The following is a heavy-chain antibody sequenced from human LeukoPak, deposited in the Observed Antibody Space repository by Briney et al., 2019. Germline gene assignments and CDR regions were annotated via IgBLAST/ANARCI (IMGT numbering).Heavy chain of an antibody. CDR1: GGSFSDNY. D-gene: IGHD4-17*01. CDR3: ASPTTVTTSAYRAFDI. Sequence: SETLSLTCAVYGGSFSDNYWSWIRQPPGKGLEWIGEINHSGSANYSPSLRSRVTISVDTSKNQFSLNLRSVTAADTAVYYCASPTTVTTSAYRAFDIWGQGTMVTVSA. V-gene: IGHV4-34*01. CDR2: INHSGSA. J-gene: IGHJ3*02.